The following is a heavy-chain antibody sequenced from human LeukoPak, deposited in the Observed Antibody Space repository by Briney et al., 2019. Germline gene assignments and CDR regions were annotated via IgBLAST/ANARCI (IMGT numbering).Heavy chain of an antibody. D-gene: IGHD6-13*01. CDR3: ARGASSWEYTTFDV. CDR2: IGGSGVSK. J-gene: IGHJ3*01. V-gene: IGHV3-23*01. CDR1: GFKFTNYA. Sequence: GGSLRLSCAASGFKFTNYAMHWVRQAPGKGLEWVSTIGGSGVSKFYADSVEGRFTISRDNSNNALFLQMNSLRAEDMAIYYCARGASSWEYTTFDVWGQGTIVTVSS.